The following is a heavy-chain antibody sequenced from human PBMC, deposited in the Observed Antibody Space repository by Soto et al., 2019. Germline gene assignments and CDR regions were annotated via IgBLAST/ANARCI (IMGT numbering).Heavy chain of an antibody. D-gene: IGHD4-4*01. CDR1: GGSISSGGYS. CDR3: ARGDHDYSNTWVTGRGYYFDY. V-gene: IGHV4-30-2*01. CDR2: IYHSGST. Sequence: SETLSLTCAVSGGSISSGGYSWSWIRQPPGKGLEWIGYIYHSGSTYYNPSLKSRVTISVDRSKNQFSLKLSSVTAADTAVYYCARGDHDYSNTWVTGRGYYFDYWGQGTLVTVSS. J-gene: IGHJ4*02.